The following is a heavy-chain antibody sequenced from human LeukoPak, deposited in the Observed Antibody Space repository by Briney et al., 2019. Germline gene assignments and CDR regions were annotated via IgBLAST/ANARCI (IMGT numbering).Heavy chain of an antibody. CDR3: AKSVEHSNYRKFHD. V-gene: IGHV3-23*01. D-gene: IGHD4-11*01. CDR1: GFTFSSYA. J-gene: IGHJ4*02. CDR2: ISGSGGST. Sequence: GGSLRLSCAASGFTFSSYAMSWVRQAPGKGLEWVSAISGSGGSTYYADSVKGRFTISRANSKNTLYLQMKSLRVDDTAVYYCAKSVEHSNYRKFHDWGQGTLVTVSS.